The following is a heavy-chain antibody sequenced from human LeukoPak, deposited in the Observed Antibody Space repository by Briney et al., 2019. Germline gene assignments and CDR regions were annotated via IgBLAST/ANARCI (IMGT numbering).Heavy chain of an antibody. Sequence: SETLSLTCTVSGGSISSYYWSWIRQPPGKGLEWIGYIYYSGSTNYNPSLKSRVTISVDTSKNQFSLKLSSVTAADTPVYYCARGRSSMVRGYYLHHQDVLGKGTTVTISS. CDR2: IYYSGST. D-gene: IGHD3-10*01. J-gene: IGHJ6*04. V-gene: IGHV4-59*01. CDR3: ARGRSSMVRGYYLHHQDV. CDR1: GGSISSYY.